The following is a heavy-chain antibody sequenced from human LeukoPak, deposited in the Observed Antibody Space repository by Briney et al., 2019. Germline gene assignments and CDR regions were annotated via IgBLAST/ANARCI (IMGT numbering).Heavy chain of an antibody. J-gene: IGHJ4*02. V-gene: IGHV3-30-3*01. CDR2: ISYDGSNK. Sequence: PGGSLRLSCAASGFTFSSYAMHWVRQAPGKGLEWVAVISYDGSNKYYADSVKGRFTISRDNSKNTLYLQMNSLRAADTAVYYCARALDSSGYYYQPFDYWGQGTLVTVSS. D-gene: IGHD3-22*01. CDR1: GFTFSSYA. CDR3: ARALDSSGYYYQPFDY.